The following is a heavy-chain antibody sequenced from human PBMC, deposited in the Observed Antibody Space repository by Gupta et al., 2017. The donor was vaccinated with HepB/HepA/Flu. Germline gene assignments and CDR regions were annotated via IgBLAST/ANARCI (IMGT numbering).Heavy chain of an antibody. CDR1: GGSINPNFYY. D-gene: IGHD5-18*01. CDR3: VKYRYDGPLG. J-gene: IGHJ4*02. V-gene: IGHV4-39*01. CDR2: IFYSGHT. Sequence: QLQLQESGPGLVKPSETLSLTCTVSGGSINPNFYYWGWIRQPPGKGLEWIATIFYSGHTYSNSSLKSRVTISMDTSENQFSLRLSSVTAADTAVYYCVKYRYDGPLGWGQGILVAVSS.